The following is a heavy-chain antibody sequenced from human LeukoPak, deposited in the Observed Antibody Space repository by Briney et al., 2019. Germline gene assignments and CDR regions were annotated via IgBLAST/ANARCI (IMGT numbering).Heavy chain of an antibody. CDR3: ARAYQTLGGLSLPDH. CDR2: IHPNTGNP. Sequence: GASVKVSCKASGYTFTNYAMNWVRPAPGQGLEWMGWIHPNTGNPTYAQGFTGRFVFSLDTSVGTTYLQISSLKTEDAAVYYCARAYQTLGGLSLPDHWGQGTLVAVSS. J-gene: IGHJ5*02. CDR1: GYTFTNYA. V-gene: IGHV7-4-1*02. D-gene: IGHD3-16*02.